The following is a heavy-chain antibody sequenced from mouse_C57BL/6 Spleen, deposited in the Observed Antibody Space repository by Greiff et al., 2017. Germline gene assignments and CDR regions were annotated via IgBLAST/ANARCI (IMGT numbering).Heavy chain of an antibody. CDR1: GYTFTSYW. V-gene: IGHV1-69*01. D-gene: IGHD1-1*01. Sequence: QVQLQQPGAELVMPGASVKLSCKASGYTFTSYWMHWVKQRPGQGLEWIGEIDPSDSYTNYNQKFKGKSTLTVDKSSSTAYMQLSSLTSEDSAVYDCALFSTVVAPFGYWGQGTLVTVSA. CDR2: IDPSDSYT. J-gene: IGHJ3*01. CDR3: ALFSTVVAPFGY.